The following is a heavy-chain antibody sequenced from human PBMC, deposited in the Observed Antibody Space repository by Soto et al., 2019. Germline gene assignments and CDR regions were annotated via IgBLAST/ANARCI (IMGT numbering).Heavy chain of an antibody. CDR2: IYYDGSV. CDR1: GGAIRNSIYY. J-gene: IGHJ4*02. D-gene: IGHD6-19*01. V-gene: IGHV4-39*02. CDR3: ARYRIAEACPLAF. Sequence: TLSLTCTVPGGAIRNSIYYWGWIRQPPGKGLEWIGTIYYDGSVAYSPSLKSRVTLSVDTSRNHFSVKINSVTAADTAVYFWARYRIAEACPLAFWGKRYLVTVSS.